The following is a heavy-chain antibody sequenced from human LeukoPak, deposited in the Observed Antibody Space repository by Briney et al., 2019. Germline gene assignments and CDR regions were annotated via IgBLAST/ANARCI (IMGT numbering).Heavy chain of an antibody. J-gene: IGHJ3*01. CDR3: ARDPLRGDTFDH. V-gene: IGHV6-1*01. CDR1: GDSFSSNSAA. Sequence: SQTLSLTCAISGDSFSSNSAAWNWIRQSPSRGLEWLGRTYYRSKWYNDYAGSVRSRIIINADTSKNQFSLQLNSVTPEDTAVYYCARDPLRGDTFDHWGQGTMVTVSS. D-gene: IGHD3-16*01. CDR2: TYYRSKWYN.